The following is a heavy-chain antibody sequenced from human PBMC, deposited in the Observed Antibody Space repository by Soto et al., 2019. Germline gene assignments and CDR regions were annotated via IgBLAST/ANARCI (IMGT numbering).Heavy chain of an antibody. CDR2: IIPIFGTA. CDR1: GGTFSSYA. Sequence: QVQLVQSGAEVKKPGSSVKVSCKASGGTFSSYAISWVRQAPGQGLEWMGGIIPIFGTANYAQKFQGRVTLTADESTSTAYMELSSLRSEDTAVYYCAVVGPTVTPAPDAFDLWGQGTMVTVSS. J-gene: IGHJ3*01. CDR3: AVVGPTVTPAPDAFDL. D-gene: IGHD4-17*01. V-gene: IGHV1-69*12.